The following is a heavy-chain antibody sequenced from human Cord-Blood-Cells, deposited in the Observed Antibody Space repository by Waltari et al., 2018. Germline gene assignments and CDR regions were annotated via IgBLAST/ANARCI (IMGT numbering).Heavy chain of an antibody. CDR1: AFTFSSYA. Sequence: EVQLLESGGGLVQPGGSLRLSCAASAFTFSSYAMSWVRQAPGKGLEWVSAISGSGGSTYYADSVKGRFTISRDNSKNTLYLQMNSLRAGDTAVYYCAKGGSSGWLNFDYWGQGTLVTVSS. J-gene: IGHJ4*02. CDR3: AKGGSSGWLNFDY. V-gene: IGHV3-23*01. D-gene: IGHD6-19*01. CDR2: ISGSGGST.